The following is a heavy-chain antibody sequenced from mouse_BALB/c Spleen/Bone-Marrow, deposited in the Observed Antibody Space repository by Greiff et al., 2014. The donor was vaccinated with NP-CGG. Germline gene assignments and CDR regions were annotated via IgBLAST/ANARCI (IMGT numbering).Heavy chain of an antibody. D-gene: IGHD2-1*01. J-gene: IGHJ4*01. V-gene: IGHV1S81*02. Sequence: VQLQQSGDELVKPGASVKLSCKASGFTFTSYWIHWVKQRPGQGPEWIGEINPSNGRTNYNEKFKSKATLTEDKSSSTAYMQLSSLTSEDSAVYYCARDGNYWYAMDYWGQGTSVTVSS. CDR2: INPSNGRT. CDR3: ARDGNYWYAMDY. CDR1: GFTFTSYW.